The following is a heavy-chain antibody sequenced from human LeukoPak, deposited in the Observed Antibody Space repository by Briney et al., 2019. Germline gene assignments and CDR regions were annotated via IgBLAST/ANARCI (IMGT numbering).Heavy chain of an antibody. J-gene: IGHJ4*02. CDR1: GFTFRSYG. CDR2: IAYNGTNR. Sequence: GGSLRLSCEESGFTFRSYGIHWVLQAPGNGLEWVSSIAYNGTNRYVDSVRGRFTISRDNSKNTLSLQMNSLRVEDTAVYFCAKDFRIAVAGKDYFDSWGQGTLVTVSS. V-gene: IGHV3-30*02. CDR3: AKDFRIAVAGKDYFDS. D-gene: IGHD6-19*01.